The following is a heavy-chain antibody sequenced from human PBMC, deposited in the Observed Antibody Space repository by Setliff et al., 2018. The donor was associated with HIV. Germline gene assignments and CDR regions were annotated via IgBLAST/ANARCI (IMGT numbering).Heavy chain of an antibody. V-gene: IGHV4-31*03. Sequence: KPSETLSLTCSVSGGPISSGIHYWNWIRQHPGKGLEWIGYIDYSGSAYYNPSLESRITISLDRSQNQFSLDLSSVTAADTAVYYCATADNFGSGTCLPFDCFDIWGQGTMVTVS. CDR1: GGPISSGIHY. CDR3: ATADNFGSGTCLPFDCFDI. D-gene: IGHD3-10*01. J-gene: IGHJ3*02. CDR2: IDYSGSA.